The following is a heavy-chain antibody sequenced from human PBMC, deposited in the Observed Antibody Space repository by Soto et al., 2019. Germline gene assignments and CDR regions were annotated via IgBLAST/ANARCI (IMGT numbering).Heavy chain of an antibody. CDR2: ISGSGDDA. J-gene: IGHJ4*02. D-gene: IGHD6-19*01. CDR3: GKERRGSGWSVCNF. Sequence: LGLSCKASGFTFRDYAMNWVRQAPGKGLEWVADISGSGDDARYADSVKGRFTISRDNSRNTLFLQMNRLRVDDTAVYFCGKERRGSGWSVCNFWGQGTLVTVSS. V-gene: IGHV3-23*01. CDR1: GFTFRDYA.